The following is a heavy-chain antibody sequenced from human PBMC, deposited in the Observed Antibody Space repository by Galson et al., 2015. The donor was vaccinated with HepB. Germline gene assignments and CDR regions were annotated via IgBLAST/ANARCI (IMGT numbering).Heavy chain of an antibody. CDR3: VKDQYVDY. J-gene: IGHJ4*02. CDR2: ISPNGDST. Sequence: SLRLSCAVSGFSFGNSYMHWVRQAPGKGLQYVSSISPNGDSTYYADAVKDRFTISRDNSKNTLFLQMSSLRVEDTAVYYCVKDQYVDYWGQGALVTVSS. D-gene: IGHD2-8*01. CDR1: GFSFGNSY. V-gene: IGHV3-64D*06.